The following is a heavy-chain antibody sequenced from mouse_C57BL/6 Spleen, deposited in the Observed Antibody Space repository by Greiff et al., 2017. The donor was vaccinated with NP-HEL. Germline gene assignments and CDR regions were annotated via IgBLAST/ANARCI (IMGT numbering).Heavy chain of an antibody. D-gene: IGHD1-2*01. J-gene: IGHJ4*01. CDR3: ARRGYYGGAMDY. V-gene: IGHV1-80*01. CDR1: GYAFSSYW. Sequence: QVQLKQSGAELVKPGASVKISCKASGYAFSSYWMNWVKQRPGKGLEWIGQIYPGDGDTNYNGKFKGKATLTADKSSSTAYMQLSSLTSEDSAVYFCARRGYYGGAMDYWGQGTSVTVSS. CDR2: IYPGDGDT.